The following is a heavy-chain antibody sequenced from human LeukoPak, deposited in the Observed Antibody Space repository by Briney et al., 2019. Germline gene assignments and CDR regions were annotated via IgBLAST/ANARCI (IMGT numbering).Heavy chain of an antibody. CDR1: GFTFSSYE. D-gene: IGHD2-2*01. J-gene: IGHJ4*02. CDR2: ISSSGSTI. Sequence: GGSLRLSCAASGFTFSSYEMNWVRQAPGKGLEWVSYISSSGSTIYYADSVKGRFTISRDNAKNSLYLKMNSLRAEDTAVYYCARSAGFGIVVVPAAVDYWGQGTLVTVSS. CDR3: ARSAGFGIVVVPAAVDY. V-gene: IGHV3-48*03.